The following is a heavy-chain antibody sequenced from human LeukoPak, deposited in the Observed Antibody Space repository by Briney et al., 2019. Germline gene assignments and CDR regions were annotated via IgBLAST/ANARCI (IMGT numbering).Heavy chain of an antibody. Sequence: SETLSLTCAVYGGSFSGYYWSWIRQPPGKGLEWIGEINHSGSTNYNPSLKSRVTISVDTSKNQFSLKLSSVTAADTAVYYCARGPPATLVIPGDPSIDYWGQGTLVTVSS. V-gene: IGHV4-34*01. D-gene: IGHD4-23*01. CDR2: INHSGST. CDR1: GGSFSGYY. CDR3: ARGPPATLVIPGDPSIDY. J-gene: IGHJ4*02.